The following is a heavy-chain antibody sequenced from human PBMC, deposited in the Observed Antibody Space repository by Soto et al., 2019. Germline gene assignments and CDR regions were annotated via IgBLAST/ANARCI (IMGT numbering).Heavy chain of an antibody. D-gene: IGHD6-6*01. Sequence: SQTLSLTCVISGDSVSSNRGAWNWIRQSPSRCLEWLGRTYYRSKWYKDYAESVKSRMTINPDTSKNQFSLLLYSVTPEDTALYYCARLSIAGRLEYYYYGMDVWGQGTTVTVSS. J-gene: IGHJ6*02. CDR3: ARLSIAGRLEYYYYGMDV. V-gene: IGHV6-1*01. CDR2: TYYRSKWYK. CDR1: GDSVSSNRGA.